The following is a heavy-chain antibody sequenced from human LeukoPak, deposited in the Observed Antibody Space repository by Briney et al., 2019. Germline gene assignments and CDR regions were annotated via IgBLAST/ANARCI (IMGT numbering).Heavy chain of an antibody. J-gene: IGHJ3*02. CDR1: GFALSSHW. CDR2: VNRDGSET. V-gene: IGHV3-7*03. Sequence: GGSLRLSCAASGFALSSHWMTWVRQVPGRGPEWVANVNRDGSETYYLDSVKGRFTISRDISQNKVYLHMSGLRAEDTAVYYCARLASRPIWGRGTVVTVSS. CDR3: ARLASRPI.